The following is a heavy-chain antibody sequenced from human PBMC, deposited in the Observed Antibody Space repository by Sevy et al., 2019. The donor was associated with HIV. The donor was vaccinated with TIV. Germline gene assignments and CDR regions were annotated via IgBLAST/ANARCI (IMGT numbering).Heavy chain of an antibody. D-gene: IGHD4-17*01. Sequence: GGSLRLSCAASGFTFSSYWMSWVRQAPGKGLEWVANIKQGGSEKYYVDSVKGRFNIYRDNAKNSLYLQMNSLRAEDTAVYYCARGCDYGAFDVWGQGTMVTVSS. V-gene: IGHV3-7*01. J-gene: IGHJ3*01. CDR2: IKQGGSEK. CDR1: GFTFSSYW. CDR3: ARGCDYGAFDV.